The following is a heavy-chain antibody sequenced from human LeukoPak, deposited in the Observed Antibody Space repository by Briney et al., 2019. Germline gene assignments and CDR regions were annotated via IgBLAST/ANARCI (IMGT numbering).Heavy chain of an antibody. CDR1: GFTFNNYW. D-gene: IGHD5-12*01. J-gene: IGHJ4*02. V-gene: IGHV3-7*01. CDR3: ARSVDIDY. Sequence: GGSLRLSCAASGFTFNNYWMSWVRQAPGKGLEWVANIKQDGSKKNYVDSVKGRFTISRDNAKNSLYLQMNSLRAEDTAVYYCARSVDIDYWGQGTLVTVSS. CDR2: IKQDGSKK.